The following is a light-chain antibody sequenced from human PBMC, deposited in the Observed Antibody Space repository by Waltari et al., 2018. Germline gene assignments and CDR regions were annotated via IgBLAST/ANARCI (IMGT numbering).Light chain of an antibody. CDR2: DAS. J-gene: IGKJ2*01. Sequence: EIVLTQSPATLSLSPGERATLSCRASQSVSSYLAWYQKKPGQAPRLLIYDASNRATGIPARLSGSGSGTDFTLTISSLEPEDFAVYYCQQRSNWPPRYTFGQGTKLEIK. CDR3: QQRSNWPPRYT. CDR1: QSVSSY. V-gene: IGKV3-11*01.